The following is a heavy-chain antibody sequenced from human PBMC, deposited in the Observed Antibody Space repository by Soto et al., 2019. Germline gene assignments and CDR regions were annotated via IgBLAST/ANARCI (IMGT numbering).Heavy chain of an antibody. CDR2: MDPKSGGT. J-gene: IGHJ4*02. CDR1: GYTFTSYD. V-gene: IGHV1-8*01. CDR3: ASGPTGMIDY. Sequence: QVQLVQSGAEVKSPGASVKVSGKASGYTFTSYDINWVRQATGQGIEWMGWMDPKSGGTRYIQKFQGRVTMTRDTSISTAYMELSSLTSEDTAVYYGASGPTGMIDYWGQGTLVTVSS.